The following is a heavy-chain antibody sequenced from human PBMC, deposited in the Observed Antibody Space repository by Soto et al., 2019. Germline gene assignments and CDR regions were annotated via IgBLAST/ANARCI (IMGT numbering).Heavy chain of an antibody. J-gene: IGHJ5*02. CDR2: ISAYNGNT. CDR3: AREDSGSYYPWFDP. D-gene: IGHD1-26*01. CDR1: GYTFTSYG. Sequence: ASVKVSCKGSGYTFTSYGISWVRQAPGQGLEWTGWISAYNGNTNYAQKLQGRVTMTTDTSTSTAYMELRSLRSDDTAVYYCAREDSGSYYPWFDPWGQGTLVTVSS. V-gene: IGHV1-18*04.